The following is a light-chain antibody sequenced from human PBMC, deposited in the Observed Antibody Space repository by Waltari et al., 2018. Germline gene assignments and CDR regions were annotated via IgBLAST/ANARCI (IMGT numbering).Light chain of an antibody. CDR2: LGS. J-gene: IGKJ2*01. Sequence: DIVMTQSPLFLSVTPGEPASISCRSSQNLLHSNGNKYLGWYLQKPGQSPHLLIYLGSNRASGVPGRFSGSGSGTDFTLKISRVEADDVGVYYCMQALQTPYTFGQGTKLEIK. V-gene: IGKV2-28*01. CDR3: MQALQTPYT. CDR1: QNLLHSNGNKY.